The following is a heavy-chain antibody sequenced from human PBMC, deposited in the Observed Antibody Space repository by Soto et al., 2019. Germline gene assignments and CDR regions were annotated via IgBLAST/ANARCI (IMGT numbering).Heavy chain of an antibody. V-gene: IGHV3-13*01. CDR3: VRARDHYSYPGPWGFFDL. CDR2: IGTTDDT. Sequence: EVQLVESGGGLVQPGGSLRLSCAASGFTFRTCDMHWVRQGTGKGLEWVSSIGTTDDTYYSASVKGRFTISREDAKYSLYLKRKNLRAEAPAVFYCVRARDHYSYPGPWGFFDLWGRGTLVPVSS. D-gene: IGHD3-16*02. J-gene: IGHJ2*01. CDR1: GFTFRTCD.